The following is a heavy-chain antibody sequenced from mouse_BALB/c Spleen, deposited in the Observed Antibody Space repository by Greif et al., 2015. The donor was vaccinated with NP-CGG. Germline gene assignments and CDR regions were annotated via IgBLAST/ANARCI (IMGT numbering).Heavy chain of an antibody. Sequence: EVQLVESGGGLVQPGCSLRLSCATSGFTFTDYYMSWVRQPPGKALEWLGFIRNKANGYTTEYSASVKGWFTISRDNSQSILYLQMNTLRAEDSATYYCARDTGTFAYWGQGTLVTVSA. CDR1: GFTFTDYY. D-gene: IGHD4-1*01. V-gene: IGHV7-3*02. CDR3: ARDTGTFAY. J-gene: IGHJ3*01. CDR2: IRNKANGYTT.